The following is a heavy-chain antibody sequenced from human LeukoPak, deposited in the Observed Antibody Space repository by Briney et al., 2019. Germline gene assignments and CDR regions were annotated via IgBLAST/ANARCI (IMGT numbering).Heavy chain of an antibody. J-gene: IGHJ4*02. D-gene: IGHD2-8*01. CDR1: GGSFSGYY. CDR3: ARRVNCTNGVCYQDFDY. Sequence: PSETLSLTCAVYGGSFSGYYWSWIRQPPGKGLEWIGEINHSGSTNYNPSLKSRVTISVDTSKNQFSPKLSSVTAADTAVYYCARRVNCTNGVCYQDFDYWGQGTLVTVSS. CDR2: INHSGST. V-gene: IGHV4-34*01.